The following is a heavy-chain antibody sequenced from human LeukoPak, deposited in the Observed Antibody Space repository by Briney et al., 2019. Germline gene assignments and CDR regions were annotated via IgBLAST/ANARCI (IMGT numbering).Heavy chain of an antibody. Sequence: ASVKVSCKASGGTFSSYAISWVRQAPGQGLEWMGGIIPIFGTANYAQKFQGRVTTTADESTSTAYMELSSLRSEDTAVYYCARSYYYDSSGYQADDAFDIWGQGTMVTVSS. CDR3: ARSYYYDSSGYQADDAFDI. V-gene: IGHV1-69*01. J-gene: IGHJ3*02. D-gene: IGHD3-22*01. CDR2: IIPIFGTA. CDR1: GGTFSSYA.